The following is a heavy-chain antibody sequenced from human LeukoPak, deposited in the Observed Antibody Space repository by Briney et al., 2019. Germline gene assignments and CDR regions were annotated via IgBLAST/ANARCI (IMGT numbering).Heavy chain of an antibody. CDR3: ARQTGSGLFILP. J-gene: IGHJ4*02. Sequence: SSETLSLTSAVFGGSFSGYYWNWIRQPPGKGLEWIGQINPSRNTNYNPSLKSRVTISVDTSKKQFSLRLTSVTAADTAVYYCARQTGSGLFILPGGQGTLVTVSS. CDR2: INPSRNT. D-gene: IGHD3/OR15-3a*01. V-gene: IGHV4-34*01. CDR1: GGSFSGYY.